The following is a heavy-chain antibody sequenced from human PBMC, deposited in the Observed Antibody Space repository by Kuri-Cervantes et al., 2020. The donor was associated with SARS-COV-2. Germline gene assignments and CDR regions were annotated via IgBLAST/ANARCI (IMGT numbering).Heavy chain of an antibody. V-gene: IGHV4-34*01. CDR1: GGSFSGYY. CDR3: ARDVGTQLPFEY. J-gene: IGHJ4*02. Sequence: SQTLSLTCAVYGGSFSGYYWSWIRQPPGKGLEWIGEINHSGSTNYNPSLKSRVTISVDTSKNQFSLKLSSVTAADTAVYYCARDVGTQLPFEYWGQGTLVTVSS. D-gene: IGHD4-23*01. CDR2: INHSGST.